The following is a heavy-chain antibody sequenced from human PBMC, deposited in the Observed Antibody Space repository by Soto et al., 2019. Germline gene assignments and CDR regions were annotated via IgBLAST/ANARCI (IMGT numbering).Heavy chain of an antibody. Sequence: SETLSLTCTVSGGSISSGGYYWSWIRQHPGKGLEWIGYIYYSGSTYYNPSLKGRLTISLDTSKNQLSLNLNSVTAADTAVYFCARRPLAYFDYWGRGTQVTVSS. J-gene: IGHJ4*02. CDR2: IYYSGST. CDR3: ARRPLAYFDY. CDR1: GGSISSGGYY. D-gene: IGHD6-13*01. V-gene: IGHV4-31*03.